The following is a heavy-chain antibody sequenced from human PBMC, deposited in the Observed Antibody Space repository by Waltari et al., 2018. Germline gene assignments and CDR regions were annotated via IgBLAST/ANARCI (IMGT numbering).Heavy chain of an antibody. J-gene: IGHJ2*01. CDR3: ARDKGEYYGSGPYWYFDL. D-gene: IGHD3-10*01. V-gene: IGHV4-38-2*02. CDR1: GYSISRGYY. CDR2: IYHSGST. Sequence: QVQLQESGPGLVKPSETLSLTCTVSGYSISRGYYWGWIRQPPGTGLEWIGSIYHSGSTYYNPSLKSRVTISVDTSKNQFSLKLSSVTAADTAVYYCARDKGEYYGSGPYWYFDLWGRGTLVTVSS.